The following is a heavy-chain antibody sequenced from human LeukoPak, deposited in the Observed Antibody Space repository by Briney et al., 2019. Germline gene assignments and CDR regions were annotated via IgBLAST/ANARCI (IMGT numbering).Heavy chain of an antibody. CDR2: IYYSGST. CDR1: GGSISSYY. J-gene: IGHJ6*03. CDR3: ARGASSRYYYYYMDV. V-gene: IGHV4-59*01. Sequence: SETLSLTCTGSGGSISSYYWSWIRQPPGQGLEWIGYIYYSGSTNYNPSLKSRVTISVDTSKNQFSLKLSSVTAADTAVYYCARGASSRYYYYYMDVWGKGTTVTVSS.